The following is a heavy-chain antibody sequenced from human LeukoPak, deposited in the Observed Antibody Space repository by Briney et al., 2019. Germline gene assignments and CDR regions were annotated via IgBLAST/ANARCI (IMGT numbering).Heavy chain of an antibody. V-gene: IGHV3-48*01. D-gene: IGHD6-19*01. CDR2: ISSSSSTI. CDR1: GFTFSSYS. CDR3: ARGSHSSGWHYLFDY. Sequence: PGGSLRLSCAASGFTFSSYSMNWVRQAPGKGLEWVSYISSSSSTIYYADSVKGRFNNSRNNAKNSLYLQMNSRRGEDTAVYYCARGSHSSGWHYLFDYWGQGTLVTVSS. J-gene: IGHJ4*02.